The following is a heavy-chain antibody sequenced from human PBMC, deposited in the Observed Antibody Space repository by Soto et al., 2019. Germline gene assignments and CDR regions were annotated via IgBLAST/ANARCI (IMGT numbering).Heavy chain of an antibody. Sequence: GGSLRRSCAASGFNFNTFARSWIRQAPGKVLEWVSHISSSGGSRDYADSVRGRFTISRDNSKHVLFLQMNSLRADDTATYYCPQGPRSQSTANWVEPWRKRTLVIV. CDR3: PQGPRSQSTANWVEP. V-gene: IGHV3-23*01. CDR1: GFNFNTFA. J-gene: IGHJ5*02. CDR2: ISSSGGSR.